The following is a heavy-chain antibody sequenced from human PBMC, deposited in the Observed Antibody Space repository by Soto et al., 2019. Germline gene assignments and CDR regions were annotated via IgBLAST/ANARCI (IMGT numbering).Heavy chain of an antibody. D-gene: IGHD6-19*01. CDR1: GGSISSHY. CDR3: ARGIAVASYYFDY. CDR2: IYYSGST. Sequence: SETLSLTCTVSGGSISSHYWSWIRQPPGKGLEWIGYIYYSGSTNYNPSLKSRVTISVDTSKNQFSLKLSSVTAADTAVYYCARGIAVASYYFDYWGQGTLVTVSS. V-gene: IGHV4-59*11. J-gene: IGHJ4*02.